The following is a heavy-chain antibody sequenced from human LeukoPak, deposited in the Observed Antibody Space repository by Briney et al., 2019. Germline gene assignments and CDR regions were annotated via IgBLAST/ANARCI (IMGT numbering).Heavy chain of an antibody. Sequence: GGSLRLSCAASGFTFSSYSMNRVRQAPGKGLEWVSSISSSSSYIYYADSVKGRFTISRDNAKNSLYLQMNSLRAEDTAVYYCARSNEYSSHSDYWGQGTLVTVSS. V-gene: IGHV3-21*01. D-gene: IGHD6-6*01. CDR2: ISSSSSYI. CDR3: ARSNEYSSHSDY. J-gene: IGHJ4*02. CDR1: GFTFSSYS.